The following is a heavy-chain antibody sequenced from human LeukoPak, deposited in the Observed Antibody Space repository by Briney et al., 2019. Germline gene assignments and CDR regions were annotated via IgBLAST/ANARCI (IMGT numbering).Heavy chain of an antibody. J-gene: IGHJ4*02. V-gene: IGHV3-53*01. CDR2: ISGSGGST. D-gene: IGHD1-26*01. Sequence: GGSLRLSCAASGFTVSSNYMTWVRQAPGKGLEWVSVISGSGGSTYYADSVKGRFTISRDNAKNSLYLQMNSLRAEDTAVYYCARDRLEFSAQAGATPFDYWGQGTLVTVSS. CDR3: ARDRLEFSAQAGATPFDY. CDR1: GFTVSSNY.